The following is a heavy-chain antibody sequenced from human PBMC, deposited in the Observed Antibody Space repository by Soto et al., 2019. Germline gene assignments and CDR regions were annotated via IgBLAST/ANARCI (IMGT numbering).Heavy chain of an antibody. D-gene: IGHD5-18*01. CDR2: IIPIFGTA. V-gene: IGHV1-69*12. J-gene: IGHJ4*02. Sequence: QVQLVQSGAEVKKPGSSVKVSCKASGGTFSSYAISWVRQAPGQGLEWMGGIIPIFGTANYAQKFQGRVTITADESTSTDYMELSSLRSDDTAVYYCARLIHGYSPVFDYWGQGTLVTVSS. CDR1: GGTFSSYA. CDR3: ARLIHGYSPVFDY.